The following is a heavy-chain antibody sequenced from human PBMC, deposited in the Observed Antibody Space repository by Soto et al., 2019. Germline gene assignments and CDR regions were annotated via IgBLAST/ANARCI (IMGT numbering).Heavy chain of an antibody. J-gene: IGHJ4*02. CDR2: IHAGNGNT. V-gene: IGHV1-3*01. CDR3: ARDRCSGDGNDFDY. CDR1: GFTLTTYA. D-gene: IGHD2-15*01. Sequence: QVQVVQSGAEVKKPGASVKVSCKASGFTLTTYAIHWVRQAPGQRLEWMGWIHAGNGNTKSSQKFQDRLTITRYTSASTAYRERSSLRSEDSAVYYCARDRCSGDGNDFDYWGQGTLVTVSS.